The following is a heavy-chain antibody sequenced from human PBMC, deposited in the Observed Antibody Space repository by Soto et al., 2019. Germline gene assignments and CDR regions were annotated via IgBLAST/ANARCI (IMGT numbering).Heavy chain of an antibody. V-gene: IGHV3-23*01. Sequence: GWLLRLCWAAGGFTFNNHAMRWVRQAPGKGLEWVSVISSSGGNTNYADSVKGRFTIARDNSKNTLYLETNSLIDEDTAVYYCAKYSRVSGASLDYWGQGSRVTVTP. D-gene: IGHD6-19*01. CDR3: AKYSRVSGASLDY. CDR1: GFTFNNHA. CDR2: ISSSGGNT. J-gene: IGHJ4*02.